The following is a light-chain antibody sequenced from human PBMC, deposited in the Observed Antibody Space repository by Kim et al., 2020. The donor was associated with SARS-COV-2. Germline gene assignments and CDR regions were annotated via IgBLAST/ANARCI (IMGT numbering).Light chain of an antibody. CDR2: DVT. J-gene: IGLJ2*01. CDR3: ASDTTASTLI. CDR1: SSDVGLFDS. Sequence: GQSITISCTGTSSDVGLFDSVSWYQQHPGKAPKLMIYDVTYRPSGVSIRFSGSKSGNTASLTISGLQAEDEADYYCASDTTASTLIFGGGTKVTVL. V-gene: IGLV2-14*03.